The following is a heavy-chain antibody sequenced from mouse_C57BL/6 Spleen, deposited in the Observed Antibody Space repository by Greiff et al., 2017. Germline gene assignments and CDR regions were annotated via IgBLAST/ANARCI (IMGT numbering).Heavy chain of an antibody. CDR3: AREYGSDWYFDV. J-gene: IGHJ1*03. CDR1: GYAFTNYL. D-gene: IGHD1-1*01. Sequence: QVQLQQSGAELVRPGTSVKVSCKASGYAFTNYLIEWVKQRPGQGLEWIGVINPGSGGTNYNEKFKGKATLTADKSSSTAYMQLSSLTSEDSAVYVCAREYGSDWYFDVWGTGTTVTVAS. CDR2: INPGSGGT. V-gene: IGHV1-54*01.